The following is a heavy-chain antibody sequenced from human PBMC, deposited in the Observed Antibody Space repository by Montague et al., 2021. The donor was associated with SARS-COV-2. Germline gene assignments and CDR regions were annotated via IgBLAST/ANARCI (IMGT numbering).Heavy chain of an antibody. CDR3: ARAYYDSSGYYGYFDY. CDR1: GGSISSGSYY. V-gene: IGHV4-61*10. D-gene: IGHD3-22*01. J-gene: IGHJ4*02. Sequence: SETLSLPCTVSGGSISSGSYYWSWIRQPAGKGLEWIGYIYYSGSTNYNPSLKSRVTISVDTSKNQFSLKLSSVTAADTAVYYCARAYYDSSGYYGYFDYWGQGTLVTVSS. CDR2: IYYSGST.